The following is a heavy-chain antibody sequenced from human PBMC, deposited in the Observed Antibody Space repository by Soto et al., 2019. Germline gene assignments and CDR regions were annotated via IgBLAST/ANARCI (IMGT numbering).Heavy chain of an antibody. D-gene: IGHD1-26*01. CDR1: GGSISSGDYE. Sequence: QVQLQESGPGLVKPSQTLSLTCTVSGGSISSGDYEWRWIRQPPGKGLEWIGYSYYSGDNYNNPSRKSRVTISVDTSKNQFSLKLSSVTAADTAVYYCARDYRKSHGLDIWGQGTMVTFSS. V-gene: IGHV4-30-4*01. J-gene: IGHJ3*02. CDR3: ARDYRKSHGLDI. CDR2: SYYSGDN.